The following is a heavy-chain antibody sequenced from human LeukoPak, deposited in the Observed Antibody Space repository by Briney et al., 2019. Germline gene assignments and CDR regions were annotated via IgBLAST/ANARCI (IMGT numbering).Heavy chain of an antibody. J-gene: IGHJ3*02. CDR3: ARNYPIAAAGTVAFDI. V-gene: IGHV1-69*13. D-gene: IGHD6-13*01. CDR1: GGTFSSYA. CDR2: IIPIFGTA. Sequence: ASVKVSCKASGGTFSSYAISWVRQAPGQGLEWMGGIIPIFGTANYAQKFQCRVTITADESTSTAYMELSSLRSEDTAVYYCARNYPIAAAGTVAFDIWGQGTMVTVSS.